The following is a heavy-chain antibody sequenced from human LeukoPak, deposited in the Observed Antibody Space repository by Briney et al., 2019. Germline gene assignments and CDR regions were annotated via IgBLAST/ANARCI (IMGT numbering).Heavy chain of an antibody. D-gene: IGHD2-15*01. CDR2: INHSGST. Sequence: PSQTLSLTCTVSGGSISSGGYYWSWIRQHPGKGLEWIGEINHSGSTNYNPSLKSRVTISVDTSKNQFSLKLSSVTAADTAVYYCARGLPSSAHVVVVAARSNWFDPWGQGTLVTVSS. CDR1: GGSISSGGYY. J-gene: IGHJ5*02. CDR3: ARGLPSSAHVVVVAARSNWFDP. V-gene: IGHV4-31*03.